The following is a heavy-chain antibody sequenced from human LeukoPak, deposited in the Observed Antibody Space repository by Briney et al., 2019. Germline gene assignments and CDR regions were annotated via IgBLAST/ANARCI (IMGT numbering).Heavy chain of an antibody. CDR2: INQDGTQK. V-gene: IGHV3-7*03. J-gene: IGHJ4*02. Sequence: GGSLRLSCAASGLTLSTYWMTWVRQAPGKGLEWVANINQDGTQKYYVDSVKGRFTISRDNSKNTVYLQMNSLRAEDTAVYYCAKDLQKGPVESFDYWGQGTLVTVSS. CDR1: GLTLSTYW. D-gene: IGHD2-15*01. CDR3: AKDLQKGPVESFDY.